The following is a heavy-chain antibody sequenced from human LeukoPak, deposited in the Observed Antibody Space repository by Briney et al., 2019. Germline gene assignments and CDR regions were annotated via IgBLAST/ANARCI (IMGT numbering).Heavy chain of an antibody. J-gene: IGHJ6*02. CDR3: AKVEWDLPGTLFHV. CDR2: ISGSGSTT. V-gene: IGHV3-23*01. Sequence: GGSLRLSCAASGFTFSSYEMNWVRQAPGKGLEWVSYISGSGSTTYYADSLKGRFTISRDNSKNTLYLQMNSLRAEDTAIYYCAKVEWDLPGTLFHVWGQGTTVTVSS. D-gene: IGHD1-26*01. CDR1: GFTFSSYE.